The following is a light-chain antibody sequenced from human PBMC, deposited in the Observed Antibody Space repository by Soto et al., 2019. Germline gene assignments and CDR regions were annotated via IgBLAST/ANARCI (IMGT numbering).Light chain of an antibody. V-gene: IGLV2-8*01. Sequence: QSVLTQPPSASGSPGQSVTISCTGTSSDVGGYNYVSWYQQHPGKAPKLMIYEVDKRPSGVPDRFSGSKSGNTASLTVSGLQAEDEADYYCAAWDDSLNAWVFGGGTQLTVL. CDR1: SSDVGGYNY. J-gene: IGLJ3*02. CDR3: AAWDDSLNAWV. CDR2: EVD.